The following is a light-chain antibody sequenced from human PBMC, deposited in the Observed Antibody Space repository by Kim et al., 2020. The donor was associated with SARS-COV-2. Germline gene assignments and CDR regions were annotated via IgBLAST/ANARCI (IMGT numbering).Light chain of an antibody. Sequence: QSVTISCTGNSSDVGGYNSGSWYQQHTGKAPKLMIYVVSKRPSGVPDRFSGSKSGNAASLTISGLQAEDEADYYCCSYAGSYTYVVFGGGTQLTVL. CDR3: CSYAGSYTYVV. CDR1: SSDVGGYNS. J-gene: IGLJ2*01. V-gene: IGLV2-11*01. CDR2: VVS.